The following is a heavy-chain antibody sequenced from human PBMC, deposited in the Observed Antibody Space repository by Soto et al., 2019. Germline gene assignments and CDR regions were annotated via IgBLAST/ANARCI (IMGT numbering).Heavy chain of an antibody. V-gene: IGHV1-2*04. CDR3: ARARIAVAGTVLYNWFDP. Sequence: ASVKVSCKASGYTFTGYYMHWVRQAPGQGLEWMGWINPNSGGTNYAQKFQGWVTMTRDTSISTAYMELSRLRSDDTAVYYCARARIAVAGTVLYNWFDPWGQGTLVTVSS. J-gene: IGHJ5*02. CDR1: GYTFTGYY. D-gene: IGHD6-19*01. CDR2: INPNSGGT.